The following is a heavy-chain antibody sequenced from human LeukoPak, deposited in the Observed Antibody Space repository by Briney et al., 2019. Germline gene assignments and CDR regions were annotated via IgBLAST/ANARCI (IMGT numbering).Heavy chain of an antibody. V-gene: IGHV4-59*08. Sequence: SETLSLTCAVSGGSVTTYSWSWLRQPPGEGLQWVGYIYHTGRANYNPSLKSRVTMSVDTSKNHFSLKLSSVTAADTAVYYCARLDPAAGNDYWGQGTLVTVSS. CDR3: ARLDPAAGNDY. CDR1: GGSVTTYS. D-gene: IGHD6-25*01. CDR2: IYHTGRA. J-gene: IGHJ4*02.